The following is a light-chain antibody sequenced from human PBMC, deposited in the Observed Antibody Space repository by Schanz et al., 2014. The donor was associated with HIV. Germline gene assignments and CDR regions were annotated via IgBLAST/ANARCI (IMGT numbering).Light chain of an antibody. CDR1: QDISNY. Sequence: DIQMTQSPSSLSASVGDRVTITCRASQDISNYLAWYQQQPGKVPKLLIYAVSTLHSGVPSRFTGSGSGTDFTLTINSLQPEDFATYYCQQSYSTPITFGQGTRLEIK. V-gene: IGKV1-27*01. J-gene: IGKJ5*01. CDR2: AVS. CDR3: QQSYSTPIT.